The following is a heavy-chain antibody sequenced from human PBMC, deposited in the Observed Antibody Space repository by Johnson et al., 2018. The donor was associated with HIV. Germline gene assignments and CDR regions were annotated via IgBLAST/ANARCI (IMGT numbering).Heavy chain of an antibody. CDR3: ASGRKDIDAADGLDNDAFDI. V-gene: IGHV3-30*03. CDR1: GFTFSSYG. Sequence: QVQLVESGGGVVQPGRSLRLSCAASGFTFSSYGMHWVRQAPGKGLEWVAVISYDGSNKYYADSVKGRFTISRDNSKNTLYLQMDSLRAEDSALYYWASGRKDIDAADGLDNDAFDIWGQGTMVTVSS. D-gene: IGHD6-13*01. J-gene: IGHJ3*02. CDR2: ISYDGSNK.